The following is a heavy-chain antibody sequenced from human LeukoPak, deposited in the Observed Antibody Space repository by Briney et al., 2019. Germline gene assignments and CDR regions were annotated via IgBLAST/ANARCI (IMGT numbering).Heavy chain of an antibody. CDR2: IHYSGST. J-gene: IGHJ4*02. V-gene: IGHV4-39*01. Sequence: SETLSLTCTVSGGSISSSNYYWAWIRQPRGKGLGWIGTIHYSGSTNYNPSLRSRVTLSVDTSKNQFSLKLSSVTAADTAVYCCVSQGAAAGDSDYRGQGTLVTVSS. D-gene: IGHD6-13*01. CDR3: VSQGAAAGDSDY. CDR1: GGSISSSNYY.